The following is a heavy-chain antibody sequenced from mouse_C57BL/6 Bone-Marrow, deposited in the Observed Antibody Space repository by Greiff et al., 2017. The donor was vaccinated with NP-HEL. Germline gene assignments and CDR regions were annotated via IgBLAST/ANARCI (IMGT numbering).Heavy chain of an antibody. CDR3: ARKGAYYSNYEDYAMDY. D-gene: IGHD2-5*01. Sequence: VQLQQSGAELVKPGASVKLSCTASGFNIKDYYINWVKQRPGQGLEWIGKIGPGSGSTYYNEKFKGKATLTADKSSSTAYMQLSSLTSEDSAVYFCARKGAYYSNYEDYAMDYWGQGTSVTVSS. J-gene: IGHJ4*01. V-gene: IGHV1-77*01. CDR2: IGPGSGST. CDR1: GFNIKDYY.